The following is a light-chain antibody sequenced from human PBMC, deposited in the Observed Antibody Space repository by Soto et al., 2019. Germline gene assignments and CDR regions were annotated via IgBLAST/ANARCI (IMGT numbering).Light chain of an antibody. CDR1: SSNIGAGYD. V-gene: IGLV1-40*01. CDR2: GNS. Sequence: QSVLTQPPSVSGAPGQRVTISCTGSSSNIGAGYDVHWYQQLPGTAPKLLIYGNSNRPSGVPDRFSGSKSVTSASLAITGLQAEEEADDYCQSYDSSLSGYVVFGGGTKLTVL. CDR3: QSYDSSLSGYVV. J-gene: IGLJ2*01.